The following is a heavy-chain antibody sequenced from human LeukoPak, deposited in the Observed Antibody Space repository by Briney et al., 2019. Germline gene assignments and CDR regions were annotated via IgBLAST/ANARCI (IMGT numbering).Heavy chain of an antibody. V-gene: IGHV4-39*01. CDR1: GGSISSSSYY. J-gene: IGHJ4*02. D-gene: IGHD6-6*01. Sequence: SETLSLTCTVSGGSISSSSYYWGWIRQPPGKGLEWIGSIYYSGSTYYNPSLKSRVTISVDTSKNQFSLKLSSVTAADTAVYYCARRGVAARPWGYYFDYWGQGTLVTVSS. CDR2: IYYSGST. CDR3: ARRGVAARPWGYYFDY.